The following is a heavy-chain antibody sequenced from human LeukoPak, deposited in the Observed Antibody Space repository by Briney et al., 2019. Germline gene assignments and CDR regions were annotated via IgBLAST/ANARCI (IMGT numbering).Heavy chain of an antibody. CDR3: AKDRGPLYYDFWSAISGMDV. CDR2: ISYDGSNK. Sequence: PGRSLRLSCAASGFTFSSYGMHWVRQAPGKGLEWVAVISYDGSNKYYADSVKGRFTISRDNSKNTLYLQMNSLRAEDTAVYYCAKDRGPLYYDFWSAISGMDVWGQGTTVTVFS. CDR1: GFTFSSYG. V-gene: IGHV3-30*18. J-gene: IGHJ6*02. D-gene: IGHD3-3*01.